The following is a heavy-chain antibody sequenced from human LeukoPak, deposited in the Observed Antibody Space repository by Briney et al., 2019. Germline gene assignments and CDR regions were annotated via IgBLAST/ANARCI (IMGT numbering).Heavy chain of an antibody. CDR3: ASSRRGIAVAGTIDY. CDR1: GGSISSYY. Sequence: PSETLSLTCTVSGGSISSYYCSWIRQPAGKGLEWIGRIYTSGSTNYNPSLKSRVTMSVDTSKNQFSLKLSSVTAADTAVYYCASSRRGIAVAGTIDYWGQRTLVTVSS. CDR2: IYTSGST. J-gene: IGHJ4*02. D-gene: IGHD6-19*01. V-gene: IGHV4-4*07.